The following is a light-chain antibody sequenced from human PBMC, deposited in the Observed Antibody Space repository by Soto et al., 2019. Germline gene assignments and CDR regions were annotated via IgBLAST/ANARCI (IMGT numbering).Light chain of an antibody. CDR3: SSYTSSSTLV. CDR1: SSDVGGYNY. J-gene: IGLJ2*01. Sequence: SVLTQPASVSGSPGQSITISCTGTSSDVGGYNYVSWYQQHPGKDPKLMIYDVSNRPSGVSNRFSGSKSGNTASLTISGLQAEDEADYYCSSYTSSSTLVFGGGTKLTVL. CDR2: DVS. V-gene: IGLV2-14*01.